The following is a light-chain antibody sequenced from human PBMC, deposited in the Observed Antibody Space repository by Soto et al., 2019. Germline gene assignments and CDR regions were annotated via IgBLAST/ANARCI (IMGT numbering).Light chain of an antibody. CDR1: QSVSSSY. Sequence: EIVLTQSPGTLSLSPGERATLSCRASQSVSSSYLAWYQQKPGQAPRLLIYGASSRATGIPDRFSGSGSGTDVTLTISRLEPEDFAVYYWQQYGSSPWVTFGQGTRLEIK. V-gene: IGKV3-20*01. J-gene: IGKJ5*01. CDR3: QQYGSSPWVT. CDR2: GAS.